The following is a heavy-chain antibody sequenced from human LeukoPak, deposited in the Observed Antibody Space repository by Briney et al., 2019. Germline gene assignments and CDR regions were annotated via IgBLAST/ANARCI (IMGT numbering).Heavy chain of an antibody. D-gene: IGHD3-10*01. CDR3: ARSYGSGSYFDS. CDR2: ISHSGTT. CDR1: GGSFSGYY. J-gene: IGHJ4*02. Sequence: SETLSLTCAVYGGSFSGYYWSWIRHAPGKGLEGIGYISHSGTTKYNPSLKSRVTISIDTSKNQFSLKVRSVTAADTAVYYCARSYGSGSYFDSWGQGTLVTVSS. V-gene: IGHV4-59*01.